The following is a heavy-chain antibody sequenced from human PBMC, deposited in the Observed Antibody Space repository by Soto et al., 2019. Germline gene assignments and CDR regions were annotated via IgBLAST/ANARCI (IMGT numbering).Heavy chain of an antibody. V-gene: IGHV4-31*03. D-gene: IGHD6-6*01. CDR3: ARGGIAARWWAPRGPDYYYYYGMDV. J-gene: IGHJ6*02. CDR1: GGSISSGGYY. Sequence: PSETLSLTCTVSGGSISSGGYYWSWIRQHPGKGLEWIGYIYYSGSTYYNPSLKSRVTISVDTSKNQFSLKLSSVTAADTAVYYCARGGIAARWWAPRGPDYYYYYGMDVWGQGTTGTVSS. CDR2: IYYSGST.